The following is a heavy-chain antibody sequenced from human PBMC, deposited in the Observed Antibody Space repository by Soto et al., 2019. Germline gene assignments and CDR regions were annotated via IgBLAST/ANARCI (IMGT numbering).Heavy chain of an antibody. CDR2: ISSSSSTI. CDR1: GFTFSSYS. D-gene: IGHD3-22*01. Sequence: EVQLVESGGGLVQPGGSLRLSCAASGFTFSSYSMNWVRQAPGKGLEWVSYISSSSSTIYYADSVKGRFTISRDNAKNSLYLQMNSLRDEDTAVYYCARKKTYYYDSSGRMDVWGQGTTVTVSS. V-gene: IGHV3-48*02. CDR3: ARKKTYYYDSSGRMDV. J-gene: IGHJ6*02.